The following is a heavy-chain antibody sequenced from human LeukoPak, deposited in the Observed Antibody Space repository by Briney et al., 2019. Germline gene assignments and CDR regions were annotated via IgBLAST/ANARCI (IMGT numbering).Heavy chain of an antibody. CDR3: ARFTVVTPFGYYYYYMDV. Sequence: PSETLSLTCTVSGGSISSGGYYWSWIRQPPGKGLEWIGYIYHSGSTYYNPSLKSRVTISVDRSKNQFSLKLSSVTAADTAVYYCARFTVVTPFGYYYYYMDVWGKGTTVTVSS. V-gene: IGHV4-30-2*01. CDR2: IYHSGST. CDR1: GGSISSGGYY. J-gene: IGHJ6*03. D-gene: IGHD4-23*01.